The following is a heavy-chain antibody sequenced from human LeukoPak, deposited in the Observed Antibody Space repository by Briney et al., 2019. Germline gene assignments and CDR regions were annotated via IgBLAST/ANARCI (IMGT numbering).Heavy chain of an antibody. CDR1: GDSTSSGSFY. D-gene: IGHD2-2*01. CDR3: ARHPRRVVVPAAPPDGYFDY. CDR2: IYTSGGT. Sequence: PSETLSLTCTVSGDSTSSGSFYWSWIRQPAGKGLEWIGLIYTSGGTDYNPSLKSRVTISVDTSKNQFSLKLSSVTAADTAVYYCARHPRRVVVPAAPPDGYFDYWGQGTLVTVSS. J-gene: IGHJ4*02. V-gene: IGHV4-61*02.